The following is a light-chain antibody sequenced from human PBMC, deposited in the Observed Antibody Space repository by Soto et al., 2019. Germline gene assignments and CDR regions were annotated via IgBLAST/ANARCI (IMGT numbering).Light chain of an antibody. CDR2: GTS. CDR1: QSISSK. Sequence: EIVTTRSPAIVSVYPRERATPSCTAIQSISSKLGWYQQKPGQAPRLLIYGTSTRATDIPTRFSGSGSGTDFTLTISSLQSEDFAVYYCQQYNNWLRPFGQVTKVDIK. J-gene: IGKJ1*01. CDR3: QQYNNWLRP. V-gene: IGKV3-15*01.